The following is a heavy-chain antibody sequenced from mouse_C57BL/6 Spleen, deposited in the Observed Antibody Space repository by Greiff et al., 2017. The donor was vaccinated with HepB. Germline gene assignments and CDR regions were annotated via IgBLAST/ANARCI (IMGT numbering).Heavy chain of an antibody. CDR2: INPNNGGT. Sequence: EVQLQQSGPELVKPGASVKISCKASGYTFTDYYMNWVKQSHGKSLEWIGDINPNNGGTSYNQKFKGKATLTVDKSSSTAYMELRSLTSEDSAVYYCARPPYYYGSSLYAMDYWGQGTSVTVSS. V-gene: IGHV1-26*01. CDR3: ARPPYYYGSSLYAMDY. D-gene: IGHD1-1*01. J-gene: IGHJ4*01. CDR1: GYTFTDYY.